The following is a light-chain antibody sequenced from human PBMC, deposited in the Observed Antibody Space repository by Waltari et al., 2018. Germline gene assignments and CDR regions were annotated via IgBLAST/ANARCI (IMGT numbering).Light chain of an antibody. CDR3: QHYLRLPVT. CDR2: GAS. CDR1: QSVSGA. V-gene: IGKV3-20*01. J-gene: IGKJ1*01. Sequence: VFTQSPLTLSLSLGVRAIVSCRASQSVSGALAWDQQKPGQAPRLLIYGASPRATGIPDRFSGSGSGTDFSLTISRLEPDDFAIYYCQHYLRLPVTFGQGTTVEI.